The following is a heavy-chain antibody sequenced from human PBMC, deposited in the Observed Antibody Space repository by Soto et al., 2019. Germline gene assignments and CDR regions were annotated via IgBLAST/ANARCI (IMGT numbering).Heavy chain of an antibody. D-gene: IGHD3-10*01. V-gene: IGHV3-74*03. CDR2: SNSDASST. CDR1: GFPFSSYW. CDR3: ARGYDGSEGTEYFQH. Sequence: EVQLVESGGGLVQPGGSLILSCTASGFPFSSYWMHWVRQAPGKGLVWISRSNSDASSTTYADSVKGRFTISRDNAENTLFLQMNSLRVDDTAVYYCARGYDGSEGTEYFQHWGRGTLVTVSS. J-gene: IGHJ1*01.